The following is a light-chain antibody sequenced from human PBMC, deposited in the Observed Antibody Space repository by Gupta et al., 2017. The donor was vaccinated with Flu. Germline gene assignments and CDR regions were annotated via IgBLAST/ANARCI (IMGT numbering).Light chain of an antibody. CDR1: QSISSY. Sequence: SSLSASVGDRVTITCRASQSISSYLNWYQQKPGKAPKLLIYAASSLQSGVPSRFSGSGSGTDFTLTISSRQPEDFATYYCQQNDSTLMYTFGQGTKVEIK. V-gene: IGKV1-39*01. CDR3: QQNDSTLMYT. CDR2: AAS. J-gene: IGKJ2*01.